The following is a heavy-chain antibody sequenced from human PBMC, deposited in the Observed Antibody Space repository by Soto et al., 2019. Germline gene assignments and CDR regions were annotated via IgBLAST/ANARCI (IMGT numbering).Heavy chain of an antibody. CDR3: AGAPLEDIVVLPAASGGFGP. V-gene: IGHV3-30-3*01. CDR2: ISYDGSTV. J-gene: IGHJ5*02. D-gene: IGHD2-2*01. CDR1: GFTFSIYT. Sequence: GGSLRLSCAASGFTFSIYTMHWVRQAPGKGLEWVAVISYDGSTVYYADSVTGRFTISRDNSRNTLSLQMNSLRVEDSAAYYWAGAPLEDIVVLPAASGGFGPRGQGTLVNASS.